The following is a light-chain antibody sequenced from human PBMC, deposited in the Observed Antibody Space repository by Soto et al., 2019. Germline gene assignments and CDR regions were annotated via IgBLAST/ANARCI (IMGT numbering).Light chain of an antibody. Sequence: EIVLRQSPGTLALSPGGRATLSCRASQSVSSSYLAWYQQKPGQAPSLLIYGASTRATGIPARCSGGGSGTEFTLTISSLQSEDSAVYYCQQYKNWPQTFGQGTKVDIK. V-gene: IGKV3-15*01. CDR3: QQYKNWPQT. CDR2: GAS. CDR1: QSVSSSY. J-gene: IGKJ1*01.